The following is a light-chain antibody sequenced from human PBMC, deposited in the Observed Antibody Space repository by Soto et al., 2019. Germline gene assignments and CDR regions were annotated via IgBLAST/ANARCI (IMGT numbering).Light chain of an antibody. Sequence: DIVLTQSPGTLSLSPGERATLSFRASQSVGSVYLAWYQQKPGQAPRLLIHGASNRATGISDRFSGSGSGTDFTLTISSLEPEDSAIYYCQQRNVWPPVTFGLGTRLEIK. CDR2: GAS. CDR1: QSVGSVY. V-gene: IGKV3D-20*02. J-gene: IGKJ5*01. CDR3: QQRNVWPPVT.